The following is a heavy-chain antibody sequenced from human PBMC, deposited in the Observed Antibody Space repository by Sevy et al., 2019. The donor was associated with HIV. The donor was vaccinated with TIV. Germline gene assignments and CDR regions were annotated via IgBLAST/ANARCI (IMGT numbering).Heavy chain of an antibody. J-gene: IGHJ6*02. CDR2: IKSKTDGGTT. Sequence: GGSLRLSCAASGFTFSNAWMSWVRQAPGKGLEWVGRIKSKTDGGTTDYAAPVKGRFTISRDDSKNTLYLQMNSLKTEDTAVYYCTTHTRCSSTSCYEYYYYGMDVWGPGTTITVSS. D-gene: IGHD2-2*01. CDR1: GFTFSNAW. V-gene: IGHV3-15*01. CDR3: TTHTRCSSTSCYEYYYYGMDV.